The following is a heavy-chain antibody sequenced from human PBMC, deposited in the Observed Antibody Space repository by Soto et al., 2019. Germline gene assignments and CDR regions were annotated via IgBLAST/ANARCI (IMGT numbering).Heavy chain of an antibody. CDR3: AKVSSGWYAGFFDL. CDR2: LSDSGGSI. J-gene: IGHJ4*02. D-gene: IGHD2-8*01. Sequence: EVQLLESGGGLVQPGGSLRLSCTASGFTFNRHAMTWVRQAPGKGLEWVSGLSDSGGSIYYADSVKGRFTVSSDNSINSLYLQMNTLRAEDAARYYCAKVSSGWYAGFFDLWGQGTLGTVSS. CDR1: GFTFNRHA. V-gene: IGHV3-23*01.